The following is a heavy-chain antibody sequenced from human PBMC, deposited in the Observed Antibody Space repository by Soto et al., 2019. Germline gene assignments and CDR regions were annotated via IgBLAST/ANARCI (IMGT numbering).Heavy chain of an antibody. CDR2: ISSSSSYI. J-gene: IGHJ4*02. Sequence: GGSLRLSCAASGFTFSSYAMSWVRQAPGKGLEWVSSISSSSSYIYYADSVKGRFTISRDNAKNSLYLQMNSLRAEDTAVYYCARAPGNYGDFDYWGQGTLVTVSS. CDR3: ARAPGNYGDFDY. V-gene: IGHV3-21*01. CDR1: GFTFSSYA. D-gene: IGHD4-4*01.